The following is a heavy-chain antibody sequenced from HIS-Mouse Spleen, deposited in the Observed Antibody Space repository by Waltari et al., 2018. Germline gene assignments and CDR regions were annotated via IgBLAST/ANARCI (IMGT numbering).Heavy chain of an antibody. CDR1: GGSISSSSYY. CDR2: IYYSGST. J-gene: IGHJ2*01. Sequence: HLQLQESRPGLVKPSETLSLTCTVAGGSISSSSYYWGRIRQPPGKGLEWIGNIYYSGSTDYIPSPQSPVPRSVDTSMKEVSMKLSSVTAADTAVYYGAIVVPYSSGWCDWYFVLWGRRTLVTVSS. V-gene: IGHV4-39*07. D-gene: IGHD6-13*01. CDR3: AIVVPYSSGWCDWYFVL.